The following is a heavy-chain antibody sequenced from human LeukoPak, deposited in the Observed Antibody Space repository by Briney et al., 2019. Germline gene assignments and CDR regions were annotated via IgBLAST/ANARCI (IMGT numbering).Heavy chain of an antibody. D-gene: IGHD6-19*01. V-gene: IGHV4-4*07. CDR3: ARGDLITVAGTVPVSGFDY. CDR2: IYTSGST. J-gene: IGHJ4*02. CDR1: GGSISSYY. Sequence: SETLSLTCTVSGGSISSYYWSWIRQPAGKGLEWIGRIYTSGSTNYTPSLESRVTMSVDTSKNQFSLKLSSVTAADTAVYYCARGDLITVAGTVPVSGFDYWGQGTLVTVSS.